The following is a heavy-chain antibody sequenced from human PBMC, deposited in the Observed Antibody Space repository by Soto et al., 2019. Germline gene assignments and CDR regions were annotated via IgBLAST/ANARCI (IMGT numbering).Heavy chain of an antibody. V-gene: IGHV3-11*06. J-gene: IGHJ4*02. Sequence: PGGSLRLSCTASGFTLSDHDGSWIRQAPGKGLEWIGYSSNSGSFTRYADSVKGRFSISRDNAKNSLYLQINSLRGDDTAIYYCVKSGDNYNALDYWGQGTPVTVSS. CDR2: SSNSGSFT. CDR1: GFTLSDHD. CDR3: VKSGDNYNALDY. D-gene: IGHD1-1*01.